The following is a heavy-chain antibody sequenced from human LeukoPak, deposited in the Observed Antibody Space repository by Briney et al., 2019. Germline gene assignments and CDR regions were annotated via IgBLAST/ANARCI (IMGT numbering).Heavy chain of an antibody. CDR1: GFTFSSYP. CDR3: AKLSTGTQGNY. Sequence: PGGSLRLSCAASGFTFSSYPMHWVRQAPGKGLEWVAVISYDGSNKYYADSVKGRFTISRDNSKNTLYLQMNSLRAEDTAVYYCAKLSTGTQGNYWGQGTLVTVSS. D-gene: IGHD1-1*01. CDR2: ISYDGSNK. J-gene: IGHJ4*02. V-gene: IGHV3-30-3*02.